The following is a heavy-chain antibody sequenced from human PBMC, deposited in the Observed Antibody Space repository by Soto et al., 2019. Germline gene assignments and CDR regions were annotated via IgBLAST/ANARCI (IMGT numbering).Heavy chain of an antibody. CDR1: GGSFGSGGSY. J-gene: IGHJ4*02. V-gene: IGHV4-31*03. D-gene: IGHD2-8*02. Sequence: SETLSLTCTVSGGSFGSGGSYWTWLRQHPGKGLEWIGYIYYSGNTYYTPSLKSRVTISVDTSKNQFSLKLSSVTAADTAVYYCARALTRGFHFDSWGRGILVTVSS. CDR3: ARALTRGFHFDS. CDR2: IYYSGNT.